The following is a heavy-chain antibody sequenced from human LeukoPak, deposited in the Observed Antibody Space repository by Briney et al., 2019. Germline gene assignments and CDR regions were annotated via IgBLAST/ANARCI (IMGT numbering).Heavy chain of an antibody. Sequence: SETLSLTCTVSGSSISSYYWSWIRQPPGKGLEWIGYIYYSGSTNYNPSLKSRVTISVDTSKNQFSLKLSSVTAADTAVYYCAREETWCSGGSCYSGWFDPWGQGTLVTVSS. J-gene: IGHJ5*02. CDR3: AREETWCSGGSCYSGWFDP. CDR2: IYYSGST. V-gene: IGHV4-59*01. CDR1: GSSISSYY. D-gene: IGHD2-15*01.